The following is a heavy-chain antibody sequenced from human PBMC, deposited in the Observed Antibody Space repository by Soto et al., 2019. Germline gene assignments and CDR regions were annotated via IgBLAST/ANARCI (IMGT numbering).Heavy chain of an antibody. Sequence: ASVKVSCKASGYTFTGYYMHWVRQAPGQGLEWMGWINPNSGGTNYAQKFQGWVTMTRDTSISTAYMELSRLRSDDTAVYYCASGLGFGVVYGMDVWGQGTTVTVSS. V-gene: IGHV1-2*04. D-gene: IGHD3-3*01. J-gene: IGHJ6*02. CDR2: INPNSGGT. CDR3: ASGLGFGVVYGMDV. CDR1: GYTFTGYY.